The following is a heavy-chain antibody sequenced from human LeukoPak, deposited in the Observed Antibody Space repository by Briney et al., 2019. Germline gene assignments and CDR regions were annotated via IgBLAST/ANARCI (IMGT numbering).Heavy chain of an antibody. J-gene: IGHJ5*02. Sequence: ASVKVSCKASGYTFTSYGISWVRQAPGQGLEWMGWISAYNGNTNYAQKLQGRVTMTTDTSTSTAYMELRSLRSDDTAVYYCARATSYYDILTGYYIGWFDPWGQGTLVTVSS. D-gene: IGHD3-9*01. V-gene: IGHV1-18*01. CDR3: ARATSYYDILTGYYIGWFDP. CDR2: ISAYNGNT. CDR1: GYTFTSYG.